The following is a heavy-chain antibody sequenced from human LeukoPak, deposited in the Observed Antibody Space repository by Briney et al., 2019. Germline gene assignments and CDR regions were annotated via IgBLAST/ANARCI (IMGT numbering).Heavy chain of an antibody. Sequence: PSETLSLTCTVSGGSISSYYWSWIRQPPGKGLESIGYIYYRGNTNYNPSLKSRVTISVDTSKNQFSLKLSSVTAADTAVYYCASVVGATIPDAFDIWGQGTMVTVSS. CDR3: ASVVGATIPDAFDI. J-gene: IGHJ3*02. CDR1: GGSISSYY. D-gene: IGHD1-26*01. CDR2: IYYRGNT. V-gene: IGHV4-59*12.